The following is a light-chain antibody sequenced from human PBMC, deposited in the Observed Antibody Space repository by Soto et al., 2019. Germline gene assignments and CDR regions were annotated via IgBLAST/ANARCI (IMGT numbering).Light chain of an antibody. Sequence: QSALTQPASVSGSPGQSITISCTGTRSDVGSYNLVSWYQQHPGKAPKLMFYEGSKRPSGVSNRFSGSKSGNTASLTISGLQAEDEADYYCCSYAGSSTFVFGTGTKLTVL. CDR2: EGS. CDR1: RSDVGSYNL. V-gene: IGLV2-23*01. J-gene: IGLJ1*01. CDR3: CSYAGSSTFV.